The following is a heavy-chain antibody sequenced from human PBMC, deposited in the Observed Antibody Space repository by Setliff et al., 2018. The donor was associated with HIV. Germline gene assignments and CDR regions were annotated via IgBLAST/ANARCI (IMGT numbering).Heavy chain of an antibody. D-gene: IGHD3-22*01. Sequence: PGGSLRLSCVASGFRFSDYALHWARQAPGKGLEWVAFIRYDGSNKYYADSVRGRFTISRDNSKNTLYLQMNSLRTEDTAVYYCAREMPMIYWYFDLWGRGTLVTVSS. J-gene: IGHJ2*01. CDR1: GFRFSDYA. CDR3: AREMPMIYWYFDL. CDR2: IRYDGSNK. V-gene: IGHV3-30*02.